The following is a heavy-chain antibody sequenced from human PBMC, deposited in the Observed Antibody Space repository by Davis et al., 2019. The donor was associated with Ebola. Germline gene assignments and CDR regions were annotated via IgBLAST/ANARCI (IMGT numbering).Heavy chain of an antibody. D-gene: IGHD3-9*01. Sequence: MPSETLSLTCTVSGGSISSSSYYWGWIRQPPGKGLEWIGNIYYSGTSYYNPSLKSRLIISVDTSKNRFSVRLKSVTAADTAVYFCARLTEEEFDFWGQGTLVTVSS. J-gene: IGHJ4*02. CDR2: IYYSGTS. CDR1: GGSISSSSYY. CDR3: ARLTEEEFDF. V-gene: IGHV4-39*07.